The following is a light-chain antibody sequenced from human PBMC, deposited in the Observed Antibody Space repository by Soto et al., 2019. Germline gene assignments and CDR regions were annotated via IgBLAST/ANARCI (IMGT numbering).Light chain of an antibody. CDR3: SSYTVSASPYV. J-gene: IGLJ1*01. CDR2: DVS. CDR1: SSDVGGSDY. Sequence: QSALTQPRSVSGSPGQSVTISCTGTSSDVGGSDYVSWYLLHPGKAPKLMIYDVSERPSGVPDRFSGSKSGNTASLTISGLQPEDEADYYCSSYTVSASPYVFGTGTKVTVL. V-gene: IGLV2-11*01.